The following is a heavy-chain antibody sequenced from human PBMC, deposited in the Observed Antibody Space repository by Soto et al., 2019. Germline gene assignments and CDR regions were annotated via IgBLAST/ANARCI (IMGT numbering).Heavy chain of an antibody. CDR1: GYSFTSYW. V-gene: IGHV5-51*01. D-gene: IGHD2-2*01. CDR3: ARQHCSSTTCYLAYFDY. CDR2: IWPGDSDT. J-gene: IGHJ4*02. Sequence: GESLKISCKGSGYSFTSYWIGWVRQMPVKGLEWMGIIWPGDSDTRYSPSFQGQVSISADKSISTAYLQWSSLKASDTAMYYCARQHCSSTTCYLAYFDYWGQGTLVTVFS.